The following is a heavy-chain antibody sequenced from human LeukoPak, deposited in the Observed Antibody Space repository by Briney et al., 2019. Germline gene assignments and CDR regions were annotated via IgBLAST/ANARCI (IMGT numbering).Heavy chain of an antibody. J-gene: IGHJ3*02. CDR2: ISSRGDTT. Sequence: GGSLRLSCAASGFTFSTYAMSWVRQAPGKGLEWVSSISSRGDTTYYADSVKGRFTISRDNSKNTLYLQMNSLRAEDTAVYYCAKERTYYYDSSDGAFDIWGQGTMVTVSS. CDR1: GFTFSTYA. D-gene: IGHD3-22*01. V-gene: IGHV3-23*01. CDR3: AKERTYYYDSSDGAFDI.